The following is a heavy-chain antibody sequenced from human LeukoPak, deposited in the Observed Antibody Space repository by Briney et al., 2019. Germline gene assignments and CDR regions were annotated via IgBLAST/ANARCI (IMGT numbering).Heavy chain of an antibody. V-gene: IGHV3-23*01. CDR2: ISGSGGST. CDR3: AKGYYDSID. J-gene: IGHJ4*02. CDR1: GFSFSNYN. Sequence: GGSLRLSCAAFGFSFSNYNMNWVRQAPGKGLEWVSAISGSGGSTYYADSVKGRFTISRDNSKNTLYLQMNSLRAEDTAVYYCAKGYYDSIDWGQGTLVTVSS. D-gene: IGHD3-22*01.